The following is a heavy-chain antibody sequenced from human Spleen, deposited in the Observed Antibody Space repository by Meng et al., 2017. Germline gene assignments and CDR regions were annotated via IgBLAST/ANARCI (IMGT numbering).Heavy chain of an antibody. V-gene: IGHV1-46*01. Sequence: ASVKVSCKASGYTLTDYYMHWVRQAPGQGLEWIGIINPSGGSTTYAQKFQGRVTMTRDTSTSTVYMELRSLRSEDTAVYYCARDAFYGGYEINWFDPWGQGTLVTVSS. J-gene: IGHJ5*02. CDR3: ARDAFYGGYEINWFDP. CDR2: INPSGGST. CDR1: GYTLTDYY. D-gene: IGHD4-17*01.